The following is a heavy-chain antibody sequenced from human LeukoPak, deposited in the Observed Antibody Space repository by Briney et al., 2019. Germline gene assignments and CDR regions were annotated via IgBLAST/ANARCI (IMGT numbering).Heavy chain of an antibody. CDR3: ASFGRRDI. CDR2: IIPILGIA. V-gene: IGHV1-69*02. D-gene: IGHD1-1*01. Sequence: GASVKVSCKASGYTFTGYYMHWVRQAPGQGLEWMGRIIPILGIANYAQKFQGRVTITADKSTSTAYMELSNLRSEDTAVYYCASFGRRDIWGQGTMVTVSS. J-gene: IGHJ3*02. CDR1: GYTFTGYY.